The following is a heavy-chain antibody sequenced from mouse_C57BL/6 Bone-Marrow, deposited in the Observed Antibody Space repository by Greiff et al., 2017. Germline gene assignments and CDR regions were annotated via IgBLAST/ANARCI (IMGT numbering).Heavy chain of an antibody. CDR2: IYPGDGDT. J-gene: IGHJ3*01. Sequence: QVQLQQSGPELVKPGASVKISCKASGYAFSSSWMNWVKQRPGKGLEWIGRIYPGDGDTNYNGKFKGKATLTADKSSSPAYMQLSSLTSEDSAVYFCARGGYDAWCAYWGQGTLVTVSA. CDR1: GYAFSSSW. D-gene: IGHD2-2*01. CDR3: ARGGYDAWCAY. V-gene: IGHV1-82*01.